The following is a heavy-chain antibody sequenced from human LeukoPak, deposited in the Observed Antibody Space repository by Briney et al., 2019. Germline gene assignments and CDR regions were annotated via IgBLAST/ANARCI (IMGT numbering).Heavy chain of an antibody. CDR2: IRYDGSDK. D-gene: IGHD2-2*01. Sequence: GGSLRLSCAASGFTFSSYGMSWVRQAPGKGLEWVAFIRYDGSDKYYPDSVKGRFTISRDNSKNTLYLQMNSLRTEDTALYYCAKVRGYCSSSTCSGIDNWGQGTLVTVSS. CDR3: AKVRGYCSSSTCSGIDN. J-gene: IGHJ4*02. CDR1: GFTFSSYG. V-gene: IGHV3-30*02.